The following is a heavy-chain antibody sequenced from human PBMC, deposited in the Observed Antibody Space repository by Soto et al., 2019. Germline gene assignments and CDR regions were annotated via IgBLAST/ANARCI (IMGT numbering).Heavy chain of an antibody. CDR1: GGSINPYY. J-gene: IGHJ4*02. D-gene: IGHD3-22*01. Sequence: QVQLQESGPGLVKPSETLSLTCTVSGGSINPYYWGWIRQPPGKGLEWIGNIYYSGTTNYHPSLKRRVTISLDTSNNQFSLKLSSVPAADTAVYYCARLGGYYQAFDSWGQGTLVTVSS. CDR2: IYYSGTT. V-gene: IGHV4-59*12. CDR3: ARLGGYYQAFDS.